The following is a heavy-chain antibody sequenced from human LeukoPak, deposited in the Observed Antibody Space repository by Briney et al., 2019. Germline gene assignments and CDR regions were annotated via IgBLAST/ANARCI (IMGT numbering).Heavy chain of an antibody. J-gene: IGHJ4*02. CDR3: TGVADGGY. CDR2: IRSKANSYAT. CDR1: GFTFRGSA. V-gene: IGHV3-73*01. Sequence: PGGSLRLSCPASGFTFRGSAMHGVRQASGKGRDGVGRIRSKANSYATAYAASVKGRFTISRDDSKNTAYLQMNSLKTEDTAVYYCTGVADGGYWGQGTLVTVSS. D-gene: IGHD3-10*01.